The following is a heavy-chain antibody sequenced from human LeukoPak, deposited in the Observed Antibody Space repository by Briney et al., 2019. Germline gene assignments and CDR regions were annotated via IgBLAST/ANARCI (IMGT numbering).Heavy chain of an antibody. Sequence: SVQVSCKASGGTFSSYAISWVRQAPGQGLEWMGGIIPIFGTANYAQKFQGRVTITADESTSTAYMELSSLRSEDTAVYYCRRDGSRVPNPYCSSTSCHDAFDIWGQGTMVTVSS. CDR2: IIPIFGTA. CDR1: GGTFSSYA. V-gene: IGHV1-69*13. J-gene: IGHJ3*02. D-gene: IGHD2-2*01. CDR3: RRDGSRVPNPYCSSTSCHDAFDI.